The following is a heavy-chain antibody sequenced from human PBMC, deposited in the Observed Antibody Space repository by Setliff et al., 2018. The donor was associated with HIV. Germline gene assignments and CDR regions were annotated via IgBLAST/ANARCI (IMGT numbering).Heavy chain of an antibody. CDR2: IYYGGST. CDR1: GASISSSSYY. J-gene: IGHJ4*02. V-gene: IGHV4-39*01. Sequence: SETLSLTCSVSGASISSSSYYWGWLRQPPGKGLEWIGTIYYGGSTYYDESLRSRVTISLDTSKNQFSLKLKSVTATDTVVYYCARALAVTQWGYFDYWGQGTLVTVSS. D-gene: IGHD2-15*01. CDR3: ARALAVTQWGYFDY.